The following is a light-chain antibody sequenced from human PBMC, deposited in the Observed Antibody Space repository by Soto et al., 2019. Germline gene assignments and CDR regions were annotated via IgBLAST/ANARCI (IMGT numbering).Light chain of an antibody. CDR3: TSYTSSSTLYV. V-gene: IGLV2-14*01. CDR2: DVR. J-gene: IGLJ1*01. CDR1: SSDVGGYNY. Sequence: QSVLTQPASVSGSPGQSITISCTGTSSDVGGYNYVSWYQQHPGKAPKLMIYDVRNRASGASNRFSGSKSGNTASLTISGLQAEDEADYYCTSYTSSSTLYVFGNGTKVTVL.